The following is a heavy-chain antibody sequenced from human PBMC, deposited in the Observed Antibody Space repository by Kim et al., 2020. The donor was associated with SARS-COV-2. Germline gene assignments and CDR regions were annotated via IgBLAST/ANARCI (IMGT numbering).Heavy chain of an antibody. J-gene: IGHJ5*02. V-gene: IGHV4-31*03. CDR1: GGSINRGDYY. Sequence: SETLSLTCTVSGGSINRGDYYWTWIRQLPGKGLECIGYIYYSGSTYSNPSLNSRVTISLDTSKNQFSLRLCSITAADTAVYYCAGGAGYASSWFPPTGWFDPGGQGTLVTVSS. D-gene: IGHD6-13*01. CDR2: IYYSGST. CDR3: AGGAGYASSWFPPTGWFDP.